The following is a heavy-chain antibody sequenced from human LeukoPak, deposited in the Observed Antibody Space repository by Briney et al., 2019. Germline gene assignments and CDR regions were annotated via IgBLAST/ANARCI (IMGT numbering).Heavy chain of an antibody. CDR2: IYYSGST. V-gene: IGHV4-59*01. Sequence: SETLSLTCTVSGGSISSYYWSWIRQPPGKGLEWIGYIYYSGSTNYNPSLKSRVTISVDTSKNQFSLKLSSVTAADTAVYYCAKSAAGGGGYYYYMDVWGKGTTVTISS. CDR3: AKSAAGGGGYYYYMDV. CDR1: GGSISSYY. J-gene: IGHJ6*03. D-gene: IGHD6-13*01.